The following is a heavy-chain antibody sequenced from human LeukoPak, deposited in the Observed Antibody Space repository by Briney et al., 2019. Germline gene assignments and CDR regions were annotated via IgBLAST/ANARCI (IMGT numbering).Heavy chain of an antibody. V-gene: IGHV1-18*01. Sequence: ASVKVSCKASGYTFTSYGISWVRQAPGQGLEWMGWISAYNGNTNYAQKLQGRVTMTTDTSTSTAYMELRSLRSDDTAVYYCARKSRGSYLYWGEYYFDYWSQGTLVTVSS. J-gene: IGHJ4*02. D-gene: IGHD1-26*01. CDR1: GYTFTSYG. CDR3: ARKSRGSYLYWGEYYFDY. CDR2: ISAYNGNT.